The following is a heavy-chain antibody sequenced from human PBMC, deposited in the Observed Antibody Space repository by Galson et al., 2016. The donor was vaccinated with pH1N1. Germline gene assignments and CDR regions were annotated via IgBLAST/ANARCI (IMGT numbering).Heavy chain of an antibody. CDR2: IYHSGTT. D-gene: IGHD3-22*01. V-gene: IGHV4-38-2*01. CDR3: ARHTRYYDSSGYYFDY. Sequence: TLSLTCAVSGYSIRNGYFWGWIRQPPGQGLEWIGIIYHSGTTYYNPSLESRVTISVDTSKNQFSLKVKSVTAADTAVYYCARHTRYYDSSGYYFDYWGQGILVTVSS. CDR1: GYSIRNGYF. J-gene: IGHJ4*02.